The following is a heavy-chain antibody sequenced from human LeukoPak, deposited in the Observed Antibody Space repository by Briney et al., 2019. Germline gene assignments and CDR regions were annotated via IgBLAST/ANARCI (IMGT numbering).Heavy chain of an antibody. CDR3: ATDTVSYYYGMDV. D-gene: IGHD4-11*01. CDR2: ITGGGDRT. J-gene: IGHJ6*02. CDR1: EFTFDNNA. Sequence: GGSLRLSCAASEFTFDNNAMSWVRQAPGKGLEWVSAITGGGDRTYYADSVKGRFTIPRDNSKNTLYLQINSLRAEDTAVYYCATDTVSYYYGMDVWGQGTTVTVSS. V-gene: IGHV3-23*01.